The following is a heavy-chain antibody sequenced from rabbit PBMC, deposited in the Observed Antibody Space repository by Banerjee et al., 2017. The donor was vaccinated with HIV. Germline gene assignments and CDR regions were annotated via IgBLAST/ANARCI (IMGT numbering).Heavy chain of an antibody. J-gene: IGHJ6*01. D-gene: IGHD8-1*01. CDR2: IYGGSSGTT. CDR1: GFSFSSSYW. Sequence: QEQLEESGGDLVKPEGSLTLTCTASGFSFSSSYWICWVRQAPGKGLEWIGCIYGGSSGTTYYASWAKGRFTISKTSSTTVTLQMTSLTAADTATYFCARKYVGSSYFMDLWGQGTLVTVS. CDR3: ARKYVGSSYFMDL. V-gene: IGHV1S45*01.